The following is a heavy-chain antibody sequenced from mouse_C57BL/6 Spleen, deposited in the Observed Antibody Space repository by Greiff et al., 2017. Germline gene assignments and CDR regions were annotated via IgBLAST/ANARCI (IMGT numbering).Heavy chain of an antibody. Sequence: QVQLQQPGAELVKPGASVKLSCKASGYTFTSYWMHWVKQRPGQGLEWIGMIHPNSGSTNYNEKFKSKATLTVDKSSSTAYMQLSSLTSEDSAVYYCARLDYDEGFAYWGQGTLVTVSA. CDR3: ARLDYDEGFAY. V-gene: IGHV1-64*01. CDR2: IHPNSGST. J-gene: IGHJ3*01. D-gene: IGHD2-4*01. CDR1: GYTFTSYW.